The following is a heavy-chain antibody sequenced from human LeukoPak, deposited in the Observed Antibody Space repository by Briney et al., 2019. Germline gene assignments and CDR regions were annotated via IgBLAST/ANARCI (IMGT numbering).Heavy chain of an antibody. J-gene: IGHJ6*03. CDR3: PRHPYYDYYMDV. CDR2: IYYSGST. Sequence: SETLPLTCSVAGGSMSSSSYYWAWMRQPPGKGLEWIGSIYYSGSTYYNPSLKSRVTISVDMSKNQFSLNLNSVTAADTAVSYCPRHPYYDYYMDVWGKRTTVTVSS. V-gene: IGHV4-39*01. CDR1: GGSMSSSSYY.